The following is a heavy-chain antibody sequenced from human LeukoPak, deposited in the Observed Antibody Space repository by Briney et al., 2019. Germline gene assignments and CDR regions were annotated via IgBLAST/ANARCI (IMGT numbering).Heavy chain of an antibody. D-gene: IGHD2-2*02. V-gene: IGHV4-34*01. CDR1: GGSFSGYY. Sequence: SETLSLTCAVYGGSFSGYYWSWIRQPPGKGLEWIGEINHSGSTNYNPSLKSRVTISVDTSKNQFSPKLSSVTAADTAVYYCATQAGCSSTSCYKGGYFDYWGQGTLVTVSS. CDR2: INHSGST. J-gene: IGHJ4*02. CDR3: ATQAGCSSTSCYKGGYFDY.